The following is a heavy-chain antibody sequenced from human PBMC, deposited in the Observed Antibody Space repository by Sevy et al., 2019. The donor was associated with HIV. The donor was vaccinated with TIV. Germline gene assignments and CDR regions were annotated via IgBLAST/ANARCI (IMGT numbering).Heavy chain of an antibody. J-gene: IGHJ4*02. CDR1: GFTFSNAW. CDR2: IKSKTDGGTT. CDR3: TTETYYYDSSGSEGLHY. Sequence: GGSLRLSCAASGFTFSNAWMSWVRQAPGKGLEWVGRIKSKTDGGTTDYAAPVKGRFTISREDSKNTLYLQMNSLKTEDTAVYYGTTETYYYDSSGSEGLHYWGQGTLVTVSS. D-gene: IGHD3-22*01. V-gene: IGHV3-15*01.